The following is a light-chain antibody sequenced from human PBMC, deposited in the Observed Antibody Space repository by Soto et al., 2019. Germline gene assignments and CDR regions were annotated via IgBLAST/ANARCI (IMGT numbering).Light chain of an antibody. CDR1: SSDVGGYNY. CDR2: DVT. V-gene: IGLV2-11*01. CDR3: CSYGGGYTPLL. Sequence: QSVLTQPRSVSGSPGQSVTISCTGTSSDVGGYNYVSWYQQHPGQAPKLMIYDVTKRPSGVPDRFSGSKSGNTASLSISGLQAEDEADYYCCSYGGGYTPLLFGGGTNLTVL. J-gene: IGLJ2*01.